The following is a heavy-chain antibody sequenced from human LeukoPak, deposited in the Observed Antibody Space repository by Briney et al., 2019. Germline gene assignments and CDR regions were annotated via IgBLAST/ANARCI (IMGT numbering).Heavy chain of an antibody. J-gene: IGHJ4*02. Sequence: ASVKVSCKASGYTFTGYYMHWVRQAPGQGLEWMGWINPNSGGTNYAQKFQGRVTMTRDTSISTAYMELSRLRSDDTAVYYCARTILWSGYPYFDYWGQGTLVTVSS. CDR1: GYTFTGYY. V-gene: IGHV1-2*02. D-gene: IGHD3-3*01. CDR2: INPNSGGT. CDR3: ARTILWSGYPYFDY.